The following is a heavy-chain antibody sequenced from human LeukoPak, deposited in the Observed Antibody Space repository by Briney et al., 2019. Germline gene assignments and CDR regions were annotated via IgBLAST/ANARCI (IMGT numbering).Heavy chain of an antibody. D-gene: IGHD4-17*01. CDR3: ARSPPLYGDYAQYYFDY. CDR1: GGSMSSYY. CDR2: IYYSGTT. Sequence: SETLSLTCTVSGGSMSSYYWSWIRQPPGKGLEWIGYIYYSGTTDYNPSLKSRVTISVDTPKNQFSLKLSSVTAADTAVYYCARSPPLYGDYAQYYFDYWGQGTLVTVSS. J-gene: IGHJ4*02. V-gene: IGHV4-59*08.